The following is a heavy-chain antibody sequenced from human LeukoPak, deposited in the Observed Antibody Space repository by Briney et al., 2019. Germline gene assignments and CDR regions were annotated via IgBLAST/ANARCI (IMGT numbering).Heavy chain of an antibody. CDR1: GYTFSDSY. Sequence: ASVKVSCQPSGYTFSDSYLHWVRQAPGQGLEWMGWLNPYTGATITAQRFQGRVTLTWDTSIATGFMELTSLRSDDTAVYYCVTATVTHTRDPWGQGTLVTVSS. V-gene: IGHV1-2*02. D-gene: IGHD4-17*01. J-gene: IGHJ5*02. CDR3: VTATVTHTRDP. CDR2: LNPYTGAT.